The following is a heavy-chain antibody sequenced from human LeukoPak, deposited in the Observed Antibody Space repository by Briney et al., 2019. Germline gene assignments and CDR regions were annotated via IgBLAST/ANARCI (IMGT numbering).Heavy chain of an antibody. J-gene: IGHJ4*02. Sequence: SKTLSLTCAVSGGSISSNNWWNWVRQPPGKGLEWIGEIHHSGSTHYNPSLKSRLTISVDKSKNQFSLKLTSVTAADTAVYYCARTRARVDFDYWGQGTLVTVSS. CDR2: IHHSGST. D-gene: IGHD2-15*01. V-gene: IGHV4-4*02. CDR1: GGSISSNNW. CDR3: ARTRARVDFDY.